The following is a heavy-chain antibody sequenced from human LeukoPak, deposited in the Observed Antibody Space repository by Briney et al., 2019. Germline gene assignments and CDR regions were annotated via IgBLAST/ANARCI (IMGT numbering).Heavy chain of an antibody. V-gene: IGHV3-30*02. CDR1: GFTFSSYG. D-gene: IGHD5-18*01. CDR3: ARRATTERGHSYGLDY. CDR2: IRYDGSNK. J-gene: IGHJ4*02. Sequence: QAGGSLRLSCAASGFTFSSYGMHWVRQAPGKGLEWVAFIRYDGSNKYYADSLKGRITISRDNAKNSLYLQMNSLRAEDTAVYYCARRATTERGHSYGLDYWSQGTLVTVSS.